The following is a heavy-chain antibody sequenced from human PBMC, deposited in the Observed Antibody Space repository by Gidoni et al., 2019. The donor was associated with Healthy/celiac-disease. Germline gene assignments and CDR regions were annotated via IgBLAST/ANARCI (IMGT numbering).Heavy chain of an antibody. J-gene: IGHJ6*02. CDR3: ARLRQLVVHYYGMDV. Sequence: QLQLQESGPGLVQPSETLSLTCTVSGGSISRSRYYWGWIRQPPGKGLEWIGSIYYSGNTYYTPSLKSRVTISGDTSKNQFSLKLSSVTAADTAVYYCARLRQLVVHYYGMDVWGQGTTVTVSS. D-gene: IGHD6-13*01. CDR1: GGSISRSRYY. CDR2: IYYSGNT. V-gene: IGHV4-39*01.